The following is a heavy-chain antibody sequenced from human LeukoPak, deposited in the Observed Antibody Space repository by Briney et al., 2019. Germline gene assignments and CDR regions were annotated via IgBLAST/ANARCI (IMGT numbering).Heavy chain of an antibody. CDR3: ARDPGGWFGAQSYGMDV. J-gene: IGHJ6*02. Sequence: GGSLRLSCAASGSTFSNYWMHWVRQGPGKGLEWVSRIESDGSSTSYADSVKGRFTISRHNSKNTLYLQMNSLRAEDTAVYYCARDPGGWFGAQSYGMDVWGQGTTVTVSS. V-gene: IGHV3-74*01. CDR2: IESDGSST. CDR1: GSTFSNYW. D-gene: IGHD3-10*01.